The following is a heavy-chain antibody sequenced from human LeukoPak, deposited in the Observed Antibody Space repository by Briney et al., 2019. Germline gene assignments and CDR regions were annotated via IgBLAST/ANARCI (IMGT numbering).Heavy chain of an antibody. V-gene: IGHV3-30*18. CDR3: AKDRRAGDYDWFDP. Sequence: GGSLRLSCAASGFTFSSYGMHWVRQAPGKGLEWVAVISYDGSNKYYADSVKGRFTISRDNSKNTLYLQMNSLRAEDTAVYYCAKDRRAGDYDWFDPWGQGTLVTVSS. D-gene: IGHD4-17*01. CDR2: ISYDGSNK. CDR1: GFTFSSYG. J-gene: IGHJ5*02.